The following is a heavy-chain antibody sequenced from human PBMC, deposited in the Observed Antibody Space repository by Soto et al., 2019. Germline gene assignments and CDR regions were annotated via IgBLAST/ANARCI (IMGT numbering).Heavy chain of an antibody. D-gene: IGHD5-18*01. CDR2: IFHSGTT. V-gene: IGHV4-4*02. CDR1: GASISNNNW. J-gene: IGHJ3*02. Sequence: QVQLQESGPGLVKPSGTLSLTCAVSGASISNNNWWNWVRQPPGKGLEWVGEIFHSGTTNYNPSLRSRVTISVDKSKKQCSLELSSVSAADTAVDYCTKAYTGEDAFEIWGKGRMV. CDR3: TKAYTGEDAFEI.